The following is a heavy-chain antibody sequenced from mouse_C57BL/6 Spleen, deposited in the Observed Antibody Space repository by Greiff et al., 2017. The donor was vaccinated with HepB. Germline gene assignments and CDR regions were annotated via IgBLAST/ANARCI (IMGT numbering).Heavy chain of an antibody. V-gene: IGHV1-82*01. J-gene: IGHJ4*01. Sequence: QVQLKQSGPELVKPGASVKISCKASGYAFSSSWMNWVKQRPGKGLEWIGRIYPGDGDTNYNGKFKGKATLTADKSSSTAYMQLSSLTSEDSAVYFCARSYGNGAMDYWGQGTSVTVSS. CDR2: IYPGDGDT. CDR1: GYAFSSSW. D-gene: IGHD2-1*01. CDR3: ARSYGNGAMDY.